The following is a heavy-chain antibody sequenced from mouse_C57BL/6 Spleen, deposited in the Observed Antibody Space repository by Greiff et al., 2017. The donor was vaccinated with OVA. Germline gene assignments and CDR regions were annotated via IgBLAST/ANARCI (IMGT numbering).Heavy chain of an antibody. D-gene: IGHD1-1*01. CDR2: IYPSDIET. Sequence: QVQLQQPGAELVRPGSSVKLSCKASGYTFTSYWMDLVKQRPGQGLEWIGNIYPSDIETHSNQKFKDKATLTVDKSSSTAYMQLSSLTSEDSAVYYCAREGAYYYGSRGGYAMDYWGQGTSVTVSS. CDR3: AREGAYYYGSRGGYAMDY. CDR1: GYTFTSYW. V-gene: IGHV1-61*01. J-gene: IGHJ4*01.